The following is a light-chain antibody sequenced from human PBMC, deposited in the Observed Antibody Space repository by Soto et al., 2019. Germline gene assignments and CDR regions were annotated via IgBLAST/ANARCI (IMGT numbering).Light chain of an antibody. Sequence: QSVLTQPPSVSGSPGQSVTISCTGTSTDFVSYNRVSWYQQPPGTAPKLMIYEVSKRPSGVPDRFSGSKSGNTASLTISGLQAADEAVYYCSLYTSENAYVFGTGTKLTVL. CDR2: EVS. J-gene: IGLJ1*01. V-gene: IGLV2-18*01. CDR1: STDFVSYNR. CDR3: SLYTSENAYV.